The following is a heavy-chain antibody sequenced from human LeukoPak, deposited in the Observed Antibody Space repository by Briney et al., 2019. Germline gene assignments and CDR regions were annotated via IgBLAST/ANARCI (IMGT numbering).Heavy chain of an antibody. D-gene: IGHD3-10*01. CDR1: VGSTSTYY. Sequence: PSQTLSLTSTVSVGSTSTYYWSSIPEPPGPGLEWIGYFYYSGSANYNPSLKSRVTISVDTSKNQFSLKLRSVTAADTAVYYCARSYGSGNYFDYWGQGTLVTVSS. CDR2: FYYSGSA. V-gene: IGHV4-59*01. J-gene: IGHJ4*02. CDR3: ARSYGSGNYFDY.